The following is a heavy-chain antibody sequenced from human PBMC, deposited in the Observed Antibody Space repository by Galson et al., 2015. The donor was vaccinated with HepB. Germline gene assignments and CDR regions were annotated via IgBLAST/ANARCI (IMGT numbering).Heavy chain of an antibody. CDR2: ISAYNGNT. CDR1: GYTFTSYG. J-gene: IGHJ3*02. CDR3: ARDTDITMVRGVSDAFDI. D-gene: IGHD3-10*01. V-gene: IGHV1-18*01. Sequence: CKASGYTFTSYGISWVRQAPGQGLEWMGWISAYNGNTNYAQKLQGRVTMTTDTSTSTAYMELGSLRSDDTAVYYCARDTDITMVRGVSDAFDIWGQGTMVTVSS.